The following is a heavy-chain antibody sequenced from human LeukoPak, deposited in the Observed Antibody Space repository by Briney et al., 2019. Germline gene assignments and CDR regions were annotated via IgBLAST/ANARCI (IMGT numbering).Heavy chain of an antibody. CDR1: GFTVSSNY. J-gene: IGHJ4*02. V-gene: IGHV3-53*01. CDR2: IYSGGST. D-gene: IGHD6-19*01. Sequence: GGSLRLSCAASGFTVSSNYMSWVRQAPGKGLEWVSVIYSGGSTYYADSVKGRFTISRDNCKNTLYLQMNSLRAEDTAVYYCARSVGAVAGTFDYWGQGTLVTVSS. CDR3: ARSVGAVAGTFDY.